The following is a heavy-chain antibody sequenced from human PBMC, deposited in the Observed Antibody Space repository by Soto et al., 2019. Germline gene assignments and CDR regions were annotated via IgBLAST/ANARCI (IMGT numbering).Heavy chain of an antibody. CDR3: ARGSSSEGPVQMTFGY. CDR1: GGSVTSDNSY. D-gene: IGHD2-2*01. Sequence: QVQLQESGPGLVKPSQTLSLTCSVSGGSVTSDNSYWTWIRLHPGKGLEWIGYIYFGGTTYYSPSLKSRVTISADTSKNLFFLRLNSVTAADTAVYYCARGSSSEGPVQMTFGYWGPGTQVTVSS. V-gene: IGHV4-31*03. J-gene: IGHJ4*01. CDR2: IYFGGTT.